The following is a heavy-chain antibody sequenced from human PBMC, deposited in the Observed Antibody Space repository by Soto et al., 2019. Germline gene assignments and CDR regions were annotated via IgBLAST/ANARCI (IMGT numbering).Heavy chain of an antibody. CDR1: GGTFSSYA. D-gene: IGHD1-7*01. J-gene: IGHJ5*02. CDR3: ASITGTVGVNNWFDP. V-gene: IGHV1-69*06. CDR2: IIPIFGTA. Sequence: GASVKVSCKASGGTFSSYAISWVRQAPGQGLEWMGGIIPIFGTANYAQKFQGRVTITADRSTSTAYMELSSLRSEDTAVYYCASITGTVGVNNWFDPWGQGTLVTVSS.